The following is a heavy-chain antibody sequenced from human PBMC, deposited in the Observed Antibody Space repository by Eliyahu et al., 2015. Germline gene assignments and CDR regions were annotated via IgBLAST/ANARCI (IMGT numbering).Heavy chain of an antibody. CDR1: GGSISSYY. CDR3: ARDQGLWLPTTGDYYYGMDV. Sequence: QVQLQESGPGLVKPSETLSLTCTVSGGSISSYYXXWIRQPAGKGLEWIGRIYTSGSTNYNPSLKSRVTMSVDTSKNQFSLKLSSVTAADTAVYYCARDQGLWLPTTGDYYYGMDVWGQGTTVTVSS. V-gene: IGHV4-4*07. CDR2: IYTSGST. D-gene: IGHD5-18*01. J-gene: IGHJ6*02.